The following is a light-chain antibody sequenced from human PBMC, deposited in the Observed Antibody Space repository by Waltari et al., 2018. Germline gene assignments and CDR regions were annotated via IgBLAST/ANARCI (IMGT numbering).Light chain of an antibody. Sequence: SYEVTQPPSVSVSPGQTASITCSGDNLGDKYFSWYQQKPGQSPVLVIYHDSKRPSGIPERFSGSTSGNTATLTISGTQAMDVTDYYCLAWDGSGYVFGTGTKVTVL. CDR3: LAWDGSGYV. CDR1: NLGDKY. J-gene: IGLJ1*01. V-gene: IGLV3-1*01. CDR2: HDS.